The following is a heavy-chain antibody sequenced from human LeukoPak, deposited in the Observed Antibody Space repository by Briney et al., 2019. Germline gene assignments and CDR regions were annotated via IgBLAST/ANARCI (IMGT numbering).Heavy chain of an antibody. CDR2: IASSGTTK. D-gene: IGHD6-19*01. CDR1: RFPFSVYE. CDR3: TLSAVASDFDY. V-gene: IGHV3-48*03. J-gene: IGHJ4*02. Sequence: PGGSLRLSCAVSRFPFSVYEMNWVRQAPGKGLEWVSNIASSGTTKYYADSVKGRFSISRDNAKSSLYLQMNSLRVEDTAVYYCTLSAVASDFDYWGQGALVTVSS.